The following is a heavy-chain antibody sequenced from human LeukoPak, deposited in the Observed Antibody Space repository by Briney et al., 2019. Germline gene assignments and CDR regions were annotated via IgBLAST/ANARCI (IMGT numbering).Heavy chain of an antibody. Sequence: GGSLRLSCAASGFTFGSYGMHWVRQAPGKGLEWVAFIRYDGSNKYYADSVKGRFTISRDNSKNTLYLQMNSLRAEDTAVYYCAKDGNYYDSSGYGDYWGQGTLVTVSS. CDR1: GFTFGSYG. CDR2: IRYDGSNK. D-gene: IGHD3-22*01. CDR3: AKDGNYYDSSGYGDY. V-gene: IGHV3-30*02. J-gene: IGHJ4*02.